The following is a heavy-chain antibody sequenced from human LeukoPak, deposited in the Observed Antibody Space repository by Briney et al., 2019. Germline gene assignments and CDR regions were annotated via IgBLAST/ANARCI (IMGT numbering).Heavy chain of an antibody. CDR3: AREVEMARQFDS. D-gene: IGHD5-24*01. CDR1: GASISSHY. Sequence: PSETLSLTCTVSGASISSHYWSWIGQPAGKGLEWIGRTSGSGSTNYNPSLQSRVTMSLDTSRNQFSLKLSSVTAADAALYYCAREVEMARQFDSWGQGTLVTVSS. V-gene: IGHV4-4*07. CDR2: TSGSGST. J-gene: IGHJ4*02.